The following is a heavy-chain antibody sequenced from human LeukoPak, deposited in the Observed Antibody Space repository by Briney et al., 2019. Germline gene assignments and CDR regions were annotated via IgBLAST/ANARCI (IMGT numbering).Heavy chain of an antibody. D-gene: IGHD2-15*01. Sequence: GGSLRLSCAASGFTFNTYNMNWVRQAPGKGLQWVSYISGSSSTVFYSDSAKGRFTISRDNAKNSLYLQMNSLRAEDTAVYYCARGRIVVAYNWFDPWGQGTLVTVSS. CDR2: ISGSSSTV. J-gene: IGHJ5*02. V-gene: IGHV3-48*01. CDR1: GFTFNTYN. CDR3: ARGRIVVAYNWFDP.